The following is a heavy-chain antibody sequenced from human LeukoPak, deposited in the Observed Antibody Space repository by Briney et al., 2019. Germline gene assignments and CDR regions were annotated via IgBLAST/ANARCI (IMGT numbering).Heavy chain of an antibody. V-gene: IGHV4-34*01. CDR3: GAAPTQWSISAPYS. CDR1: GGSFSGYY. CDR2: INHSGST. J-gene: IGHJ4*02. D-gene: IGHD6-6*01. Sequence: SETLSLTCAVYGGSFSGYYWSWIRQPPGKGLEWIGEINHSGSTNYNPSLKSRVTISVDTSKNQFSLKLSSVTAADTAVYYCGAAPTQWSISAPYSWGQGTQVTVSS.